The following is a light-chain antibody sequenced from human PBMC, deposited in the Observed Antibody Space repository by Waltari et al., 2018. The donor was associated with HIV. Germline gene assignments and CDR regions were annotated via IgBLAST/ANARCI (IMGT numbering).Light chain of an antibody. CDR2: RNN. CDR1: SANIGRNT. V-gene: IGLV1-44*01. Sequence: GPRVTISCSGSSANIGRNTVNGYPQLPGTAPKLLIYRNNQRPAGVPDRFSGSKSGTSASLAISGLQSEDEADYYCAAWDDSLNGHVVFGGGTKLTVL. CDR3: AAWDDSLNGHVV. J-gene: IGLJ2*01.